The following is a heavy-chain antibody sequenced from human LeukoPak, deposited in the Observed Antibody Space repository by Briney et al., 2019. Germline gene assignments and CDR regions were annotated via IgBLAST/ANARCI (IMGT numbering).Heavy chain of an antibody. CDR2: IIPALGVT. Sequence: ASVKVSCKASGGTFGDYAVSWVRQAPGRGLKWMGMIIPALGVTNYAQKFLGRVTVTADKFTNTAYIEVSSLTSDDTAFYYCTRDDCAGNSCCVPLFWGQGTLVTVSS. CDR3: TRDDCAGNSCCVPLF. J-gene: IGHJ4*02. D-gene: IGHD2-21*01. CDR1: GGTFGDYA. V-gene: IGHV1-69*04.